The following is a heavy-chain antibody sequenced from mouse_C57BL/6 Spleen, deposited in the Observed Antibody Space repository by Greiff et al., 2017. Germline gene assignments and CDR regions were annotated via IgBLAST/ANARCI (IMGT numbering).Heavy chain of an antibody. CDR3: ARIYYYGSSPYAMDY. Sequence: EVQRVESGGGLVKPGGSLKLSCAASGFTFSDYGMYWVRQAPEKGLEWVAYISSGSSTIYYADTVKGRFTISRDNAKNTLFLQVTSLRSEDTAMYYCARIYYYGSSPYAMDYWGQGTSVTVSS. V-gene: IGHV5-17*01. CDR1: GFTFSDYG. CDR2: ISSGSSTI. D-gene: IGHD1-1*01. J-gene: IGHJ4*01.